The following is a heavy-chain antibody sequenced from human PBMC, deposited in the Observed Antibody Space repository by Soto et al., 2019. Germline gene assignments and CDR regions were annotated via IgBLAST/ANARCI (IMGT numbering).Heavy chain of an antibody. V-gene: IGHV3-23*01. CDR1: GFTFSSYA. CDR3: AKETGSGSDSAYDYYGMDV. J-gene: IGHJ6*02. D-gene: IGHD3-3*01. CDR2: ISGSGGST. Sequence: EVQLLESGGGLVQPGGSLRLSCAASGFTFSSYAMSWVRQAPGKGLEWVSAISGSGGSTYYADSVKGRFTISRDNSKNTLYLQMNSLRAEDTAVYYCAKETGSGSDSAYDYYGMDVWGQGTTVTVSS.